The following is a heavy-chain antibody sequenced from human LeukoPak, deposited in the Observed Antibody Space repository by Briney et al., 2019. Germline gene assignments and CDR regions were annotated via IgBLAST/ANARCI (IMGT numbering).Heavy chain of an antibody. Sequence: ASVKVSCKASGYTFTTYYIHWVRQAPGQGLEWMGIINPSDVSSIYAQRFQGRVTMTRDTSTSTVYMELSSLRSEDTAFYYCARQYCGGDCSSAISAYYGMDFWGQGTTVTVSS. CDR2: INPSDVSS. CDR3: ARQYCGGDCSSAISAYYGMDF. J-gene: IGHJ6*02. D-gene: IGHD2-21*02. CDR1: GYTFTTYY. V-gene: IGHV1-46*01.